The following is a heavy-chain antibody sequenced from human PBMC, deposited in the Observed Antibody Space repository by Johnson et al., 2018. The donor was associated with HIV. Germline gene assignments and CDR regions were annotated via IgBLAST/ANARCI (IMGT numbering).Heavy chain of an antibody. V-gene: IGHV3-66*02. CDR1: GFTFDDDT. J-gene: IGHJ3*02. CDR2: IYSGGNT. Sequence: MLLVESGGVVVQTGGSLRLSCAASGFTFDDDTIQWVRQVPGKGREWVSLIYSGGNTYYADSVKGRFSISRDNSKNTVYLQMNSLRPEDTAVYYCSRPWYYDMYAFDIWGQGTLVTVSS. D-gene: IGHD3-22*01. CDR3: SRPWYYDMYAFDI.